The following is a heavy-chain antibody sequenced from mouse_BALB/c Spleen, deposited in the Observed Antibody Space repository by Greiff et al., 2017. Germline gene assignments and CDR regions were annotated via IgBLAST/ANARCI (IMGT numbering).Heavy chain of an antibody. CDR3: ARRGEGAMDY. V-gene: IGHV5-6*01. CDR2: ISSGGSYT. Sequence: EVQLVESGGDLVKPGGSLKLSCAASGFTFSSYGMSWVRQTPDKRLEWVATISSGGSYTYYPDSVKGRFTISRDNAKNTLYLQMSSLKSEDTAMYYCARRGEGAMDYWGQGTSVTVSS. CDR1: GFTFSSYG. J-gene: IGHJ4*01.